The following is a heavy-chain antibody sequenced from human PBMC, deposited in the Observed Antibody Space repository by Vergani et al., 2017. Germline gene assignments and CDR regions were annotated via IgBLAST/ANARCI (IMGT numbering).Heavy chain of an antibody. Sequence: EVQLVESGGGLVQPGGSLRLSCAASGFTFSSYEMNWVRQAPGKGLEWVSYISSSGSTIYYADSVKGRFTISRDNAKNSLYLQMNSLRAEDTAVYYCARDRCSSTSCYTGYFQNWGQGTLVTVSS. V-gene: IGHV3-48*03. CDR1: GFTFSSYE. CDR3: ARDRCSSTSCYTGYFQN. CDR2: ISSSGSTI. J-gene: IGHJ1*01. D-gene: IGHD2-2*02.